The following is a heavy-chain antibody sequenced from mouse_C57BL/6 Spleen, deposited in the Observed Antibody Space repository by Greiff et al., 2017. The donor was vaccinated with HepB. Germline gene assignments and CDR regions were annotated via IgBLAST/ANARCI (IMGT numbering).Heavy chain of an antibody. J-gene: IGHJ1*03. CDR2: INPSTGGT. Sequence: VQLKESGPELVKPGASVKISCKASGYSFTGYYMNWVKQSPEKSLEWIGEINPSTGGTTYNQKFKAKATLTVDKSSSTAYMQLKSLTSEDSAVYYCARGNCEGLTWYFDVWGTGTTVTVSS. D-gene: IGHD2-13*01. CDR1: GYSFTGYY. CDR3: ARGNCEGLTWYFDV. V-gene: IGHV1-42*01.